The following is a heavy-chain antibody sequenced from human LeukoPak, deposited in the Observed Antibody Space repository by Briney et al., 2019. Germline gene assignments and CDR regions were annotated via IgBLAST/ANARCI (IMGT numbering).Heavy chain of an antibody. J-gene: IGHJ5*02. CDR3: ARMGDRYSYGMAWFDP. V-gene: IGHV3-66*01. CDR2: IYSGGST. D-gene: IGHD5-18*01. Sequence: GGSLRLSCAASGFTVSSNYMSWVRQAPGKGLEWVSVIYSGGSTYYADSVKGRFTISRDNSKNTLYLQMNSLRAEDTTVYYCARMGDRYSYGMAWFDPWGQGTLVTVSS. CDR1: GFTVSSNY.